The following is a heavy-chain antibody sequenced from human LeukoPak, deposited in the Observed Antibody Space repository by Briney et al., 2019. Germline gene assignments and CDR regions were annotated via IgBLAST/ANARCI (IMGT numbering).Heavy chain of an antibody. J-gene: IGHJ4*02. V-gene: IGHV3-23*01. CDR2: ISGSGGST. CDR3: AKGRTLVVVPAAKVGFDY. Sequence: GGSLRLSCAASGFTFSSYAMSWVRPAPGKGLDWVSAISGSGGSTYYADSVKGRFTISRDNSKNTLYLQMNSLRAEDTAVYYCAKGRTLVVVPAAKVGFDYWGQGTLVTVSS. CDR1: GFTFSSYA. D-gene: IGHD2-2*01.